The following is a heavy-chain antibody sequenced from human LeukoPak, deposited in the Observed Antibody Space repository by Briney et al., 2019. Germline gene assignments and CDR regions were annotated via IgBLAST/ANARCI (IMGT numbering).Heavy chain of an antibody. CDR3: TRDLGLEPSGDYYYYYMDV. CDR1: GFTFGDYA. D-gene: IGHD1-1*01. J-gene: IGHJ6*03. V-gene: IGHV3-49*04. Sequence: GRSLRLSCTASGFTFGDYAMSWVRQAPGKGLEWVGFIRSKAYGGTTEYAASVKGRFTISRDDSKSIAYLQMNSLKTEDTAVYYCTRDLGLEPSGDYYYYYMDVWGKGTTVTVSS. CDR2: IRSKAYGGTT.